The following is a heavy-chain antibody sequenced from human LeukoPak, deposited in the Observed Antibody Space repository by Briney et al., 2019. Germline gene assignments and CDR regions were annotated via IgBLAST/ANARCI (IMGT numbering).Heavy chain of an antibody. D-gene: IGHD3-16*02. J-gene: IGHJ4*02. CDR3: ARRKNDYVWGSYRNPPHFDY. Sequence: LETLSLTCAVYGGSFSGYYWSWIRQPPGKGLEWIGEINHSGSTNYNPSLKSRVTISVDTSKNQFSLKLSSVTAADTAVYYCARRKNDYVWGSYRNPPHFDYWGQGTLVTVSS. CDR1: GGSFSGYY. V-gene: IGHV4-34*01. CDR2: INHSGST.